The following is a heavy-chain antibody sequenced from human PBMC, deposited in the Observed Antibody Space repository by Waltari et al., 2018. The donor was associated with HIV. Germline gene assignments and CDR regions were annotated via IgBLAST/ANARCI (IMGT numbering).Heavy chain of an antibody. J-gene: IGHJ3*02. V-gene: IGHV3-33*01. CDR1: GSTCSRYG. D-gene: IGHD1-26*01. Sequence: QVQLVESGGGVVQPGKSLRLPCAASGSTCSRYGTHWVRQAPGKGLEWVAVIWFHGNNKYYANYVKGRFTISRDNSKNTLYLQLNSLRAEDTGVYYCVASWEPAGNDGLDIWGQGTTVTVSS. CDR3: VASWEPAGNDGLDI. CDR2: IWFHGNNK.